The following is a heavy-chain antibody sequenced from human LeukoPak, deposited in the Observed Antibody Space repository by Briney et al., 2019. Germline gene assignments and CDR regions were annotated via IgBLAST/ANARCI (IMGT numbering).Heavy chain of an antibody. CDR1: GFTFSSYA. D-gene: IGHD2-8*01. CDR3: AKDNGGPVGYYFDY. J-gene: IGHJ4*02. V-gene: IGHV3-23*01. CDR2: ISGSGGST. Sequence: GGSLRLSRAASGFTFSSYAMSWVRQAPGKGLEWVSTISGSGGSTYYADSVKGRFTISRDNSKNTLYLQVNSLRAEDTAVYYCAKDNGGPVGYYFDYWGQGTLVTVSS.